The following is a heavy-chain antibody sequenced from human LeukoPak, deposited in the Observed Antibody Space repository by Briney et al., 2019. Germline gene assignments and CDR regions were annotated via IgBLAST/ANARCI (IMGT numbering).Heavy chain of an antibody. CDR3: ARIGSGYSEFVY. V-gene: IGHV3-74*01. J-gene: IGHJ4*02. CDR2: INGEGSST. Sequence: KGLVRVYRINGEGSSTSYADSVKGRFTISRDNAKNTMYLKMNSLRAEDTAVYYCARIGSGYSEFVYWGQGTLVTVSS. D-gene: IGHD3-22*01.